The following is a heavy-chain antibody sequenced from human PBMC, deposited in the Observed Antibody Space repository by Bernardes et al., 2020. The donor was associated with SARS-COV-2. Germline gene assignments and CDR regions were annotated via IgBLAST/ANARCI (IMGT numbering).Heavy chain of an antibody. CDR1: AFTISSSY. D-gene: IGHD1-1*01. Sequence: GSLRLSCAASAFTISSSYMSWVRQAPGKGLEWVSVIYRGGSTYYADSVKGRFTMSRDNSKNTLYLQMNSLSAEDTALDYCARRNNTNWVHDYWGQGTLVNGSS. CDR3: ARRNNTNWVHDY. CDR2: IYRGGST. J-gene: IGHJ4*02. V-gene: IGHV3-66*04.